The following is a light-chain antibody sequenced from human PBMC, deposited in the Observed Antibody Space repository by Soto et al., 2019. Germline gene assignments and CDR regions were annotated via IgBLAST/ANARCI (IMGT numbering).Light chain of an antibody. CDR1: QDISTH. Sequence: DIQMTQSPSSLSASVGDRVTITCQARQDISTHLTWFQQKPGKAPKLLIYDVSILETGIPSRFSVSVSGTHFTFSISSLQPQVIATYYSQQFDRLPLTFGVGTKFDI. J-gene: IGKJ4*01. CDR3: QQFDRLPLT. CDR2: DVS. V-gene: IGKV1-33*01.